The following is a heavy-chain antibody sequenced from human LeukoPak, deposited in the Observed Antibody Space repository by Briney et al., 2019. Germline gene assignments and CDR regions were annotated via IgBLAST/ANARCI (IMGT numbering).Heavy chain of an antibody. CDR3: ARHPTGYPNWFDP. Sequence: SETLSLTCAVSGGSISSSNWWSWVRQPPGKGLEWIGEIYPSGTTYYNPSLKSRVTISIDTSKNQFFLKLSSVTAADTAVYYCARHPTGYPNWFDPWGQGSLVTVSS. V-gene: IGHV4-4*02. J-gene: IGHJ5*02. D-gene: IGHD3-9*01. CDR1: GGSISSSNW. CDR2: IYPSGTT.